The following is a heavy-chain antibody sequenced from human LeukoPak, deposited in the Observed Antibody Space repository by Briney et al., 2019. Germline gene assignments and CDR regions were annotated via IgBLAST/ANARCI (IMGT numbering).Heavy chain of an antibody. J-gene: IGHJ4*02. Sequence: SLRLSCAASGFTFSSYAMSWVRQAPGKGLELVSAISVYGAGTYYADSVKGRFTITRDNSKNTLYLQMNSLRAEDTAVYYCAKESRYSSGWSMLYYFDYWGQGTLVTVSS. D-gene: IGHD6-19*01. CDR1: GFTFSSYA. CDR2: ISVYGAGT. V-gene: IGHV3-23*01. CDR3: AKESRYSSGWSMLYYFDY.